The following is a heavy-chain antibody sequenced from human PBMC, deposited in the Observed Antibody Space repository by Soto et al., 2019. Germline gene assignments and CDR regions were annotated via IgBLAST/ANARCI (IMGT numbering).Heavy chain of an antibody. CDR1: GVRFSGAW. J-gene: IGHJ4*02. CDR3: ARDAHLYRFDY. V-gene: IGHV3-7*01. Sequence: EVYLAESGGGLVQPGGSLRLSCAASGVRFSGAWMHWVRQAPGKGLEWVASMKGDGSEEHHVNSVEGRFVISRDNTNNLLYLQMNSLRVKDTAVYYCARDAHLYRFDYWGQGTLVTVSS. CDR2: MKGDGSEE. D-gene: IGHD3-10*01.